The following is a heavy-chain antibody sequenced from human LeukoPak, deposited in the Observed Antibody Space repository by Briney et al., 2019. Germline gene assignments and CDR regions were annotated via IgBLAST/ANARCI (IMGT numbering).Heavy chain of an antibody. CDR2: IYTSGST. CDR3: ARERIPTFWFDP. CDR1: GGSHSSYY. V-gene: IGHV4-4*07. Sequence: SETLSLTCTVSGGSHSSYYWSLIRQPSGKGLEWIGRIYTSGSTNYNPSLKSRVTMSVDTSKNQFSLKLSSVTAADTAVYYCARERIPTFWFDPWGQGTLVTVSS. J-gene: IGHJ5*02.